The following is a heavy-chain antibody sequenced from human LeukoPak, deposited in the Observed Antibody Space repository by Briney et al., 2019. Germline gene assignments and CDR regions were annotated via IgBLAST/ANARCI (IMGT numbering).Heavy chain of an antibody. CDR3: ARSVDYYDISTGYYPGTDY. V-gene: IGHV3-21*01. J-gene: IGHJ4*02. CDR1: GFTFSSYS. D-gene: IGHD3-9*01. Sequence: GGSLRLSCAASGFTFSSYSMNWVRQAPGKGLEWVSSISSSSSYIYYADSVKGRFTISRDNAKNSLYLQMNSLRAEDTAVYYCARSVDYYDISTGYYPGTDYWGQGTLVTVSS. CDR2: ISSSSSYI.